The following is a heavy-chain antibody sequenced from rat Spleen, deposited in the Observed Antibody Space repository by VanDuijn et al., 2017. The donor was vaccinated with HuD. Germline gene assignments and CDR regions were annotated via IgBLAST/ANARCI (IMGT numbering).Heavy chain of an antibody. CDR3: AKNIYSSSYIYYFDY. V-gene: IGHV5-29*01. CDR1: GFTFSNYG. CDR2: ITSGGSNA. D-gene: IGHD1-2*01. J-gene: IGHJ2*01. Sequence: EVQLVESGGGLVQPGRSLKLSCAASGFTFSNYGMAWVRQTPTKGLEWVATITSGGSNAYYPDSVKGRFTISRDNAKSTLYLQMDSLRSEDTATYYCAKNIYSSSYIYYFDYWGQGVMVTVSS.